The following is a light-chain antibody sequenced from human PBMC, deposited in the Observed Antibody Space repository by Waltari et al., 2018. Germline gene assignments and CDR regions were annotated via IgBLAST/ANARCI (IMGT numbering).Light chain of an antibody. V-gene: IGKV4-1*01. CDR2: GAS. CDR3: QQYYSPFT. CDR1: QSVLYSANNRNY. Sequence: IVMTQSPDSLAVSLGESAIITCKTSQSVLYSANNRNYLAWYLQKPGQPPKLLIFGASTRESGVPDRFSGSGSGTDFTLTISSLQAEDVAVYYCQQYYSPFTFGPGTKVDIK. J-gene: IGKJ3*01.